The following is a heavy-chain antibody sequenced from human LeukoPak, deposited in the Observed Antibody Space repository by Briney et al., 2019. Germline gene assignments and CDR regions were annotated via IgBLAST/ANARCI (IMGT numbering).Heavy chain of an antibody. Sequence: GASVKVSCKASGYTFPNYDINWVRQAPGKGLEWMGGFDPEDGETIYAQKFQGRVTMTEDTSTDTAYMELSSLRSEDTAVYYCATEGVAGTFQIYYWGQGTLVTVSS. CDR2: FDPEDGET. V-gene: IGHV1-24*01. CDR1: GYTFPNYD. CDR3: ATEGVAGTFQIYY. J-gene: IGHJ4*02. D-gene: IGHD6-19*01.